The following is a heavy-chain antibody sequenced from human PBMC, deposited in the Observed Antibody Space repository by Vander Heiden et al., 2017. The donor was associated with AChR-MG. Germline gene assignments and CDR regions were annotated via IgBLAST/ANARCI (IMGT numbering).Heavy chain of an antibody. CDR1: GVTFSRHI. CDR3: AATDVRMGHTYYYTLDS. CDR2: IMPVRRTT. V-gene: IGHV1-69*01. D-gene: IGHD1-1*01. J-gene: IGHJ6*02. Sequence: QVQLVQSGADVKKPGSPVKVSCKASGVTFSRHIISSVRRAPGPGPKWLGWIMPVRRTTDYTQRFQDRVTITAEESSSTAYMELSSLGYEDTAVYDGAATDVRMGHTYYYTLDSWGQGTTV.